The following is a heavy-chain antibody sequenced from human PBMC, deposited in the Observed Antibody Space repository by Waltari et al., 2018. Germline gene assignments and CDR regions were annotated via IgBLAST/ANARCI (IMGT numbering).Heavy chain of an antibody. J-gene: IGHJ4*02. CDR3: ARADFWSGYFDY. D-gene: IGHD3-3*01. CDR2: IYTSGST. CDR1: GVSISRYY. V-gene: IGHV4-4*07. Sequence: VQLQESGPGLVQPSETLSLTCTVSGVSISRYYWSCIRQPAGKGLEGIGRIYTSGSTNYNPSLKSRVTMSVDTSKNQFSLKLSSVTAADTAVYYCARADFWSGYFDYWGQGTLVTVSS.